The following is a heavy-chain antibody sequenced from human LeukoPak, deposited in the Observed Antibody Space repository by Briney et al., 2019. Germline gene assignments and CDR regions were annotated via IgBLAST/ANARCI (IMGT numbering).Heavy chain of an antibody. Sequence: GGSLRLSCAASGFTFSSYSMNWVRQAPGKGLEWVSSISSSSSYIYYADSVKGQFTISRDNSKNTLYLQMNSLRAEDTAVYYCAKDSHYYGSGSYQFVYWGQGTLVTVSS. J-gene: IGHJ4*02. CDR3: AKDSHYYGSGSYQFVY. CDR2: ISSSSSYI. CDR1: GFTFSSYS. D-gene: IGHD3-10*01. V-gene: IGHV3-21*01.